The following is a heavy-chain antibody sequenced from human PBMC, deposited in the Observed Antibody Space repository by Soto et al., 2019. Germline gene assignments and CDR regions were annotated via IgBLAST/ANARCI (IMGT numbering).Heavy chain of an antibody. D-gene: IGHD2-15*01. V-gene: IGHV3-48*02. CDR3: AREEYCSGGSCYHYNWFDP. CDR2: ISSSSSTI. J-gene: IGHJ5*02. CDR1: GFTFSSYS. Sequence: GGSLRLSCAASGFTFSSYSMNWVRQAPGKGLEWVSYISSSSSTIYYADSVKGRFTISRDNAKNSLYLQMNSLRDEDTAVYYCAREEYCSGGSCYHYNWFDPWGQGTLVTVSS.